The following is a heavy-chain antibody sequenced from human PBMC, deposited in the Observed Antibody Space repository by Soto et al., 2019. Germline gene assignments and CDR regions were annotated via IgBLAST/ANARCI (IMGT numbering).Heavy chain of an antibody. J-gene: IGHJ3*02. D-gene: IGHD6-13*01. CDR3: ARGIIAGAFDI. CDR1: GGSFSGYY. Sequence: QVQLQQWGAGLLKPSETLSLTCAVYGGSFSGYYWSWIRQPPGKGLEWIGEINHSGSTNYNTSLKSRVTISVDTSKNQFSLKLSSVTAADTAVYYCARGIIAGAFDIWGQGTMVTVSS. V-gene: IGHV4-34*01. CDR2: INHSGST.